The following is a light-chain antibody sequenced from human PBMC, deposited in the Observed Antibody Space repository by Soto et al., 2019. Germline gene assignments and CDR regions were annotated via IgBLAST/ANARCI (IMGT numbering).Light chain of an antibody. Sequence: DVQMTQSPSSLSASIGDRVTITCQARQDVSHFLNWFQQKPGKAPKLLIYDASSLETGVPSRFSGRGSGTRFTFTITSLQPEDIATYYCQQYDRLPWTFGQGTKVDMK. V-gene: IGKV1-33*01. CDR2: DAS. J-gene: IGKJ1*01. CDR1: QDVSHF. CDR3: QQYDRLPWT.